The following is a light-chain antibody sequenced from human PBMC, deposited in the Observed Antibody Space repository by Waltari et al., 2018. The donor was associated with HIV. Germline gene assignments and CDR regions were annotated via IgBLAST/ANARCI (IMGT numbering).Light chain of an antibody. CDR1: QNIFKF. Sequence: DIQMTQSPSSLYASVGDRVTFTCRASQNIFKFLNWFQQKPGEAPKLLILAASSLQGGVPSRFSGSGSGTDFTLTISSLQPEDFATYYCLQTYNTPLTFGPGTKLEI. CDR2: AAS. V-gene: IGKV1-39*01. J-gene: IGKJ3*01. CDR3: LQTYNTPLT.